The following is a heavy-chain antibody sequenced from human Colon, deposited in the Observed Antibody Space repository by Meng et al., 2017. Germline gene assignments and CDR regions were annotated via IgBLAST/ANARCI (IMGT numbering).Heavy chain of an antibody. CDR1: GYTLY. CDR3: ARESADGGSFDL. J-gene: IGHJ4*02. Sequence: QVQLWQSGAEVKKPGASVTVSCKASGYTLYIHWVRLRPGEGLEWMGRINPRTGDTKSAQSFQGRVTMTRDTSTTTFSMDLRSLTTDDSAIYFCARESADGGSFDLWGQGTLVTVSS. D-gene: IGHD2-15*01. CDR2: INPRTGDT. V-gene: IGHV1-2*06.